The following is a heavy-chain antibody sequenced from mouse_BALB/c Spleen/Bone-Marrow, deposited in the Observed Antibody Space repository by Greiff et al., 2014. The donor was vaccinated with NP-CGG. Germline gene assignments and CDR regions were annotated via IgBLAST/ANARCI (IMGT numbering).Heavy chain of an antibody. Sequence: EVQLQQSGAELVKPGASVKLSCTASGFNIKDTYMHWVKQRPEQGLEWIGRVDPANGNTKYDPKFQGKATITADTSSNTAYLQLSSLTSEDTAVYYCARVYYDYDLDYWGQGTTLTVSS. CDR2: VDPANGNT. CDR3: ARVYYDYDLDY. D-gene: IGHD2-4*01. V-gene: IGHV14-3*02. CDR1: GFNIKDTY. J-gene: IGHJ2*01.